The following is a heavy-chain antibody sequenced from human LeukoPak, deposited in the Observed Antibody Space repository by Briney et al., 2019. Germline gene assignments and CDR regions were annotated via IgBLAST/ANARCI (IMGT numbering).Heavy chain of an antibody. CDR3: ARVLCDDSSGYFPFDY. Sequence: EASEKVSCKASGYTFTGYYMHWVRQAPGQGLEWMGWINPNSGGTNYAQKFQGRVTMTRDTSISTAYMELSRLRSDDTAVYYCARVLCDDSSGYFPFDYWGQGTLVTVSS. D-gene: IGHD3-22*01. V-gene: IGHV1-2*02. J-gene: IGHJ4*02. CDR2: INPNSGGT. CDR1: GYTFTGYY.